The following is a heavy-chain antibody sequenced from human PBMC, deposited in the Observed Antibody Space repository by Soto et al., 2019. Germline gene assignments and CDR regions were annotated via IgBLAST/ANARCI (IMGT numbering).Heavy chain of an antibody. CDR2: INQEGTTH. CDR3: VTAAW. Sequence: ESGGGLVQPGGSLRLSCAASGFIFTSSWMCWVRQAPGKGLEWVANINQEGTTHYYVDSVKGRFTISRDNAKNSLYLQMNSLRPDDTAVYYCVTAAWWGQGTLVTVSS. CDR1: GFIFTSSW. V-gene: IGHV3-7*05. J-gene: IGHJ4*02.